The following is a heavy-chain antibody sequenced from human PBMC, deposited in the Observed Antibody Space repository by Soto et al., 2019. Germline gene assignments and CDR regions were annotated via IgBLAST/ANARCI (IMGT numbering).Heavy chain of an antibody. CDR1: GGSIISYY. V-gene: IGHV4-59*12. J-gene: IGHJ4*02. Sequence: PSETLSLTCTVSGGSIISYYWSWIRQPQGKGLEWIGYIYYSGSTNYNPSLKSRVTISVDTSKNQFSLKLSSVTAADTAVYYCARDWGEVRGAAAGTFHWGQGTLVTVPQ. CDR2: IYYSGST. CDR3: ARDWGEVRGAAAGTFH. D-gene: IGHD6-13*01.